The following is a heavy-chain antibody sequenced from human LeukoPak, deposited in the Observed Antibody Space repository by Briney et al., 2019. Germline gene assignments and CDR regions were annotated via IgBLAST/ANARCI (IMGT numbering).Heavy chain of an antibody. CDR2: IYYSGST. V-gene: IGHV4-39*07. CDR1: GGSISSSSYY. J-gene: IGHJ3*02. CDR3: ARREQQHAFDI. Sequence: SETLSLTCTVSGGSISSSSYYWGWIRQPPGKGLEWIGSIYYSGSTYYNPSLKSRVTISVDTSKNQFSLKLSSVTAADTAVYYCARREQQHAFDIWGQGTMVTVSS. D-gene: IGHD6-13*01.